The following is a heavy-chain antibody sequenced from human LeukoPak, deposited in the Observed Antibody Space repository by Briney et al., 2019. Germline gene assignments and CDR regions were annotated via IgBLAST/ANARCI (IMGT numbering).Heavy chain of an antibody. Sequence: PPGGSLRLSCAASGFTFDDYAMHWVRQAPGKGLEWVSGISWNSGSIGYADTVKGRFTISRDNAKNSLYLQMNSLRAEDTALYYCAKSGGGVITGTTCYFDYWGQGTLVTVSS. D-gene: IGHD1-7*01. V-gene: IGHV3-9*01. CDR3: AKSGGGVITGTTCYFDY. CDR1: GFTFDDYA. CDR2: ISWNSGSI. J-gene: IGHJ4*02.